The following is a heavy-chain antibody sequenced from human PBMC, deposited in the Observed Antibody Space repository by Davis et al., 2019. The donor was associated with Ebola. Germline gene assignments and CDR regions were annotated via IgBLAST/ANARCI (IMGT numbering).Heavy chain of an antibody. CDR2: IIPIFGTA. CDR3: ARAVVVVAAYYFDY. CDR1: GVTFFRYA. J-gene: IGHJ4*02. D-gene: IGHD2-15*01. V-gene: IGHV1-69*06. Sequence: AASVKVSCKASGVTFFRYAISWVRQAPGQGLEWMGGIIPIFGTANYAQKFQGRVTITADKSTSTAYMELSSLRSEDTAVYYCARAVVVVAAYYFDYWGQGTLVTVSS.